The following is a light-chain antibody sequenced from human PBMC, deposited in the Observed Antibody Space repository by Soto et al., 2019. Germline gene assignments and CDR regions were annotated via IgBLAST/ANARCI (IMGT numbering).Light chain of an antibody. Sequence: DIQMTQSPSTLSGSVGDRVTITCRASQTISSWLAWYQQKPGKAPKLLIYKASTLKSGVPSSFSGGGSGTEFTLNIRSLQPDDFATYDCQQSKSQSGTVGEVTKGEIK. CDR2: KAS. V-gene: IGKV1-5*03. J-gene: IGKJ4*02. CDR1: QTISSW. CDR3: QQSKSQSGT.